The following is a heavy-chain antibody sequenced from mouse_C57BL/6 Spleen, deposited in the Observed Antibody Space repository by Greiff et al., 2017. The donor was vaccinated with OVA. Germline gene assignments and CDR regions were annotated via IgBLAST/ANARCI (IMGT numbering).Heavy chain of an antibody. D-gene: IGHD1-1*01. CDR1: GYTFTDYY. J-gene: IGHJ2*01. Sequence: VQLQQSGPELVKPGASVKISCKASGYTFTDYYMNWVKQSHGKSLEWIGDINPNTGGTSYNQKFKGKATLTVDKSSSTAYMELRSLTSEDSAVYYCARDSGSSPYYLDYWGQGTTRTVSS. CDR2: INPNTGGT. V-gene: IGHV1-26*01. CDR3: ARDSGSSPYYLDY.